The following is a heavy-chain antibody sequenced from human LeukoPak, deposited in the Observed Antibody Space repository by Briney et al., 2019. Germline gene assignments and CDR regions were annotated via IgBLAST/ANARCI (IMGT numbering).Heavy chain of an antibody. CDR1: GFTVSSNY. J-gene: IGHJ4*02. CDR3: ARAEQWLRLGPLSH. D-gene: IGHD6-19*01. V-gene: IGHV3-53*01. Sequence: GGSLRLSCAASGFTVSSNYMSWVRQAPGKGLEWVSVIYSGGSTYYADSVKGRFTISRDNSKNTLYLQMNSLRAEDTAVYYCARAEQWLRLGPLSHWGQGTLVTVSS. CDR2: IYSGGST.